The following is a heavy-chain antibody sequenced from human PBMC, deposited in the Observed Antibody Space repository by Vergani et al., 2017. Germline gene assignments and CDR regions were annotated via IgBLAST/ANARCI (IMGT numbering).Heavy chain of an antibody. CDR3: AGHFWNGAY. D-gene: IGHD3-3*01. V-gene: IGHV3-7*01. J-gene: IGHJ4*02. CDR1: GFTFNSYY. CDR2: INPIGRAK. Sequence: EVQLVESGGGLVQPGGSLRLSCEASGFTFNSYYMSWVRQIPGKGLEWVANINPIGRAKAYADSVKGRFTISRDNARNSLYLQMNSLRAEDTAVYYWAGHFWNGAYWGQGTLVTVSS.